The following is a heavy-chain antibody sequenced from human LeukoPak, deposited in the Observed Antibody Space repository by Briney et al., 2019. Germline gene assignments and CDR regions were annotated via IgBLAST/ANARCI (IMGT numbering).Heavy chain of an antibody. CDR2: TWYDGSNK. CDR3: ARDHGDYSGKDY. V-gene: IGHV3-33*01. D-gene: IGHD4-17*01. CDR1: GFIFSSYG. J-gene: IGHJ4*02. Sequence: PAGSLTLSCAASGFIFSSYGMHWVRQAPGKGLEWVAVTWYDGSNKYYADAVKGRFTISRDNSKNTLYLQMNSLRAEDTAVYFCARDHGDYSGKDYWGQGTLVTVSS.